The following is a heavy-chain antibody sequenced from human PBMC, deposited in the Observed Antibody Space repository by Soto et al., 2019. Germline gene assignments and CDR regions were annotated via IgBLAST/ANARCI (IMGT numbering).Heavy chain of an antibody. V-gene: IGHV4-39*01. CDR2: VFHSGST. CDR1: GGSISNGDSY. D-gene: IGHD7-27*01. J-gene: IGHJ6*02. CDR3: ARQPISGDPYKGMDL. Sequence: SETLSLTYTVSGGSISNGDSYWVWIRQPPGAGLEWIANVFHSGSTYYNPSLQSRLKISVDTSKNQFSLTLRSVSATDTAVYYCARQPISGDPYKGMDLWGQGTMVT.